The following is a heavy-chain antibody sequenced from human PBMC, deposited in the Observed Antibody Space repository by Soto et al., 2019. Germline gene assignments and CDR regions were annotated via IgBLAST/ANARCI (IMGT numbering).Heavy chain of an antibody. CDR3: ARETCGFGELCSYYYGMDE. D-gene: IGHD3-10*01. CDR1: GFTFSSYS. Sequence: PGWSLRLSCAASGFTFSSYSMNWVRHAPGKGLEWVSSISSSSSYIYYADSVKGRFTISRDNAKNSLYLQMNSLRAEDTAVYYCARETCGFGELCSYYYGMDEWGQGTKDTVSS. V-gene: IGHV3-21*01. J-gene: IGHJ6*02. CDR2: ISSSSSYI.